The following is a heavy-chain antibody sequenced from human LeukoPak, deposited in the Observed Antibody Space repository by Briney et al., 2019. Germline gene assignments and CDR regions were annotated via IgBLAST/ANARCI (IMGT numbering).Heavy chain of an antibody. CDR3: ARQGYTASYYFLDF. V-gene: IGHV4-4*07. Sequence: SETLSLTCDVSGDFIRSYWWGWVRQPAGKGLEWIGRIYATGSTKFNPSLKSRLTISMDTSTNQLSLKLSLELTSVTAAATAVYFCARQGYTASYYFLDFWSQGTLVTVSP. CDR2: IYATGST. CDR1: GDFIRSYW. J-gene: IGHJ4*02. D-gene: IGHD1-26*01.